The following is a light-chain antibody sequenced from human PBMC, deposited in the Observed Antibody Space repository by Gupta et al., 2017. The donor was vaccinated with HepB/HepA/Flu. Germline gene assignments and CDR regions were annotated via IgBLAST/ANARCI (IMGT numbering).Light chain of an antibody. CDR3: CSYAGSYTFNVV. J-gene: IGLJ2*01. CDR2: DVS. V-gene: IGLV2-11*01. Sequence: QSALTQPRSVSGPPGQSVTISCTGPSSDVGGYNYVSWYQQHPGKAPKLMIYDVSKRPSGVPDRFSGSKSGNTASLTISGLQAEDEADYYCCSYAGSYTFNVVFGGGTKLTVL. CDR1: SSDVGGYNY.